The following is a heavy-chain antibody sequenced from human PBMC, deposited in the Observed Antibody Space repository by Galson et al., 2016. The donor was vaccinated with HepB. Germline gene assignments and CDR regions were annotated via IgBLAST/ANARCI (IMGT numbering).Heavy chain of an antibody. Sequence: SLRLSCATSGFTFSSYAMSWVRQAPGKGLEWVSSISNSNGGTHYADSVKGRFTISRDTSKNTLFLQMNGLRAEDTAIYYCAKEVARGMVRGVISGRLYYYGLDVWGQGDTVTVSS. V-gene: IGHV3-23*01. CDR3: AKEVARGMVRGVISGRLYYYGLDV. J-gene: IGHJ6*02. CDR1: GFTFSSYA. CDR2: ISNSNGGT. D-gene: IGHD3-10*01.